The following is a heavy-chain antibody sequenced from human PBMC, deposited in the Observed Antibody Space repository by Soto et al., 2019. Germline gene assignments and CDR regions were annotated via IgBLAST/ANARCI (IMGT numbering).Heavy chain of an antibody. CDR3: ASGPPTLYYYYYYMDV. CDR2: IKQDGSEK. CDR1: GFTFSSYW. V-gene: IGHV3-7*01. J-gene: IGHJ6*03. Sequence: GGSLRLSCVASGFTFSSYWMSWVRQAPGKGLEWVANIKQDGSEKYYVDSVKGRFTISRDNAKNSLYLQMNSLRAEDTAVYYCASGPPTLYYYYYYMDVWGKGTTVTVSS.